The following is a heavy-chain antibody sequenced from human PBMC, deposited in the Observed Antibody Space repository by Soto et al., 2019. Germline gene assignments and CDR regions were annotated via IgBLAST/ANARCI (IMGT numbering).Heavy chain of an antibody. Sequence: PXETLSLACAVYGGSFSGYYWSWIRQPPGKGLEWIGEINHSGSTNYNPSLKSRVTISVDTSKNQFSLKLSSVTAADTAVYYCARGSQFLEWLSPYYYYGMDVWGQGTTVTVSS. J-gene: IGHJ6*02. CDR3: ARGSQFLEWLSPYYYYGMDV. CDR2: INHSGST. V-gene: IGHV4-34*01. CDR1: GGSFSGYY. D-gene: IGHD3-3*01.